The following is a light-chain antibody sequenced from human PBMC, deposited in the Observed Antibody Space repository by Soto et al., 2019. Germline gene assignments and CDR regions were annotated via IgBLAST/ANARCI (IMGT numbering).Light chain of an antibody. CDR2: DAS. CDR3: QQYNNWPRT. CDR1: QSVSSN. V-gene: IGKV3-15*01. Sequence: EIMMTQSPATLSLSPGERATLSCRANQSVSSNLAWYQQKPGQAPRLLIYDASTRATSIPARFSGSGSGTEFTLTISSLQSEDFAVYYCQQYNNWPRTFGQGTKVEI. J-gene: IGKJ1*01.